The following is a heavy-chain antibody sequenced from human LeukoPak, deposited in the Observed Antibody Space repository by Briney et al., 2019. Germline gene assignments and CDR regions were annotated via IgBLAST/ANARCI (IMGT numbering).Heavy chain of an antibody. D-gene: IGHD3-22*01. J-gene: IGHJ6*03. V-gene: IGHV1-8*01. CDR2: INPKNGKT. Sequence: ASVKVSCKASGYTFSTSTISWVRQAAGQGLEWMGWINPKNGKTSYAQKFRDRVTMTENTSTSTAYMELSSLRSEDTAVYYCARGLAPYSYEYSGHDPYYYYNMDVWGKGTTVIISS. CDR1: GYTFSTST. CDR3: ARGLAPYSYEYSGHDPYYYYNMDV.